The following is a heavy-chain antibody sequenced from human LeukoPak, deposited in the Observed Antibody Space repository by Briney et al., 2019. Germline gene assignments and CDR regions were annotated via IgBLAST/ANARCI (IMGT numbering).Heavy chain of an antibody. V-gene: IGHV3-23*01. Sequence: GGSLRLSCAASGFTFSSYAMSWVRQAPGKGLEWVSAISGSGGSTYYADSVKGRFTISRDNSKNTLYLQMNSLRAEDTAVYYCANIPWGEDSSGYYSSWGQGTLVTVSS. CDR2: ISGSGGST. CDR1: GFTFSSYA. J-gene: IGHJ4*02. D-gene: IGHD3-22*01. CDR3: ANIPWGEDSSGYYSS.